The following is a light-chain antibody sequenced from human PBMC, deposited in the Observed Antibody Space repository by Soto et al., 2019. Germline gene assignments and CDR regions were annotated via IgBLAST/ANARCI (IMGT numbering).Light chain of an antibody. J-gene: IGKJ4*01. CDR1: QSVGRH. CDR3: QQRNNWPPAT. CDR2: DAS. Sequence: EIVLTQSPATLSLSPGERATLSCRASQSVGRHLAWYQQKPGQAPRLLIYDASNRATGVPARFSGGGSGTDCTLSISSLEPEDFAVYYCQQRNNWPPATFGGGTKVEIK. V-gene: IGKV3-11*01.